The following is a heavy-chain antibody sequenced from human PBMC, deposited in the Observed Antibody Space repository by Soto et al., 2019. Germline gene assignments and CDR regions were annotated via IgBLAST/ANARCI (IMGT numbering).Heavy chain of an antibody. D-gene: IGHD3-16*01. Sequence: ASVKVSCKASGGTFSTYTITWVRQAPGQGLEWMGWISPYNDYTVYAQKFQGRVSMTADTSTRTVYMNLRGLKSDDTAVYYCARGGYYDNSWGKLSHYGLDVWGQGTSVTVSS. CDR2: ISPYNDYT. CDR3: ARGGYYDNSWGKLSHYGLDV. CDR1: GGTFSTYT. V-gene: IGHV1-18*01. J-gene: IGHJ6*02.